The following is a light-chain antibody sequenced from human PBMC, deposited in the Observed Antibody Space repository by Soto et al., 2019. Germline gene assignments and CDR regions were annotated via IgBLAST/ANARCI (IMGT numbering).Light chain of an antibody. J-gene: IGLJ3*02. CDR1: SSDVGLYNL. Sequence: QLVLTQPASVSGPPGQSITISCTGTSSDVGLYNLVSWYQQLPGKAPKLIIYEVNERPSGISDRFSGSKSGNTASLTISGLQDEDEADYYCCSYVGSSILMFGGGTKVTVL. CDR2: EVN. V-gene: IGLV2-23*02. CDR3: CSYVGSSILM.